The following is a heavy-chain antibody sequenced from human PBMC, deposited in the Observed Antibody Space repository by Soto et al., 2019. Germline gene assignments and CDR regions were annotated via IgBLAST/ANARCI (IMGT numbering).Heavy chain of an antibody. D-gene: IGHD2-21*02. Sequence: GSLRLSCAASGFTFSSYSMNWVRQAPGKGLEWVSYISSSSSTIYYADSVKGRFTISRDNAKNSLYLQMNSLRDEDTAVYYCARLIVVVTEGYYYGMDVWGQGATVTVSS. CDR2: ISSSSSTI. CDR1: GFTFSSYS. V-gene: IGHV3-48*02. J-gene: IGHJ6*02. CDR3: ARLIVVVTEGYYYGMDV.